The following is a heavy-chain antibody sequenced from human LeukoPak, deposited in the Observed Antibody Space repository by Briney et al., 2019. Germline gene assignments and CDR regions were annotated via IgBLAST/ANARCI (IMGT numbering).Heavy chain of an antibody. CDR2: IYTSGST. CDR3: ARERYDFWSGYYISGAFDI. Sequence: SQTLSLTCTVSGGSISSGSYYWSWIRQPAGKGLEWIGRIYTSGSTNYNPSLKSRVTISVDTSKNQFSLKLSSVTAADTAVYYCARERYDFWSGYYISGAFDIWGQGTMVTVSS. D-gene: IGHD3-3*01. J-gene: IGHJ3*02. CDR1: GGSISSGSYY. V-gene: IGHV4-61*02.